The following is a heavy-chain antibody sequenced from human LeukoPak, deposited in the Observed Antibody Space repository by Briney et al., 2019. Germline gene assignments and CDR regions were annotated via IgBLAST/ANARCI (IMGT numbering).Heavy chain of an antibody. CDR3: ARDFTDSGSSLVYYYYYYMDV. V-gene: IGHV4-4*07. CDR1: GGSISNYY. J-gene: IGHJ6*03. Sequence: SETQSLNCTVSGGSISNYYWSWIRQPAGKGLEWIGRIDTSGSTNYNPSFKSRVTMSVDTSKNQFSLRLSSVTAADTAVYYCARDFTDSGSSLVYYYYYYMDVWGKGTTVTVSS. CDR2: IDTSGST. D-gene: IGHD1-26*01.